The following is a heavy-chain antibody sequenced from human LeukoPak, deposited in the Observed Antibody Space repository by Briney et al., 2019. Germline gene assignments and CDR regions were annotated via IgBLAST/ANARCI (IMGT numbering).Heavy chain of an antibody. CDR1: GFTFSSYA. J-gene: IGHJ4*02. Sequence: PGGSLRLSCAASGFTFSSYAMSWVRQAPGKGLEWVSAISGSGGSTYYADSVKGRFTISRDNYKNTLYLQMNSLRAEDTAVYYCAKDGVLLWFGYFDYWGQGTLVTVSS. CDR2: ISGSGGST. CDR3: AKDGVLLWFGYFDY. V-gene: IGHV3-23*01. D-gene: IGHD3-10*01.